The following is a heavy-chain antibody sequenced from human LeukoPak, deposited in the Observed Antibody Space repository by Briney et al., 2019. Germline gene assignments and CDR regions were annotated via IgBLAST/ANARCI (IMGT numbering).Heavy chain of an antibody. CDR2: ISGSGGST. J-gene: IGHJ5*02. CDR1: GFTFSSYA. D-gene: IGHD3-9*01. V-gene: IGHV3-23*01. CDR3: ARVGSYHDILTGQNWFDP. Sequence: GGSLRLSCAASGFTFSSYAMSWVRQTPGKGLEWVSAISGSGGSTYYADSLKGRFTISRDNAKNSLYLQMNSLRTEDTAVYYCARVGSYHDILTGQNWFDPWGQGTLVTVSS.